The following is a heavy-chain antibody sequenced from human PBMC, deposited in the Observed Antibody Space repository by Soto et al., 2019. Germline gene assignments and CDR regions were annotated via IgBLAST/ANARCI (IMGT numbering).Heavy chain of an antibody. V-gene: IGHV4-61*01. D-gene: IGHD1-26*01. CDR2: IYYSGST. Sequence: PSETLSLTCTVSGGSVSSGSYYWSWIRQPPGKGLEWIGYIYYSGSTNYNPSLKSRVTISVDTSKNQFSLKLSSVTAADTAVYYCARDSGSYPPYYFDYWGQGTLVTVSS. CDR3: ARDSGSYPPYYFDY. J-gene: IGHJ4*02. CDR1: GGSVSSGSYY.